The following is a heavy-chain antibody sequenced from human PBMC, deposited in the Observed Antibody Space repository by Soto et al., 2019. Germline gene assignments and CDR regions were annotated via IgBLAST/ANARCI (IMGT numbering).Heavy chain of an antibody. J-gene: IGHJ4*02. CDR2: IFYSGST. D-gene: IGHD5-18*01. V-gene: IGHV4-59*01. Sequence: PXGTLCLTGTVSGGSIRSYYWTWIRQPPGKGLEWLGYIFYSGSTFYNPSLKSRVTISIHTSKSQFSLQLTSVTAADTAVYYCARGAADTAMVDSWGQGTLVTVSS. CDR1: GGSIRSYY. CDR3: ARGAADTAMVDS.